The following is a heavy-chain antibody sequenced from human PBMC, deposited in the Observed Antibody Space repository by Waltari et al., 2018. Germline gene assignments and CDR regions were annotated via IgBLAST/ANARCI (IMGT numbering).Heavy chain of an antibody. CDR2: IIPLFGTT. J-gene: IGHJ4*02. CDR1: GGDLTDID. V-gene: IGHV1-69*08. Sequence: QVQLVQSGAEVKKPGSSVKVSCKASGGDLTDIDVSWVRQAPGQGLEWMGRIIPLFGTTNYGQKFQNRVTITADTPTTTFYMELSNLKSEDTAVYYCARDTFDYWGQGTLVTVSS. CDR3: ARDTFDY.